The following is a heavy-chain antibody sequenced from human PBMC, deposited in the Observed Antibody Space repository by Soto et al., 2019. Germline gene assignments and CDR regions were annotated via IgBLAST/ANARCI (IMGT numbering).Heavy chain of an antibody. CDR1: GGTFSSYA. Sequence: SVKVSCKASGGTFSSYAISWVRQAPGQGLEWMGWIIPIFGTANYAQKFQGRVTITADESTSTAYMELSSLRSEDTAVYYCARREQIAAAGTSPYYYYGMDVWGQGTTVTVSS. CDR2: IIPIFGTA. D-gene: IGHD6-13*01. J-gene: IGHJ6*02. CDR3: ARREQIAAAGTSPYYYYGMDV. V-gene: IGHV1-69*13.